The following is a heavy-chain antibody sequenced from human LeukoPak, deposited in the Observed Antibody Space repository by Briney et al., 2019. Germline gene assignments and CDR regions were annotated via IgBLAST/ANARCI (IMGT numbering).Heavy chain of an antibody. V-gene: IGHV6-1*01. CDR3: TRDFGTTGWHTFDY. CDR1: GDSVSSKNGA. J-gene: IGHJ4*02. Sequence: SQTLSLTCVVSGDSVSSKNGAWNWIRQSPSRGLEWLGRTYYRSKWYNDYAESMEGRMTISQETSNNQYSLHLNSVTPDDTAVYYCTRDFGTTGWHTFDYWGQGTLVTVSS. CDR2: TYYRSKWYN. D-gene: IGHD6-19*01.